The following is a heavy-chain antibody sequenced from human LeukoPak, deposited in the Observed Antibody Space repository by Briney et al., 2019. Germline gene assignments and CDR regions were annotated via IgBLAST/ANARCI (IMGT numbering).Heavy chain of an antibody. CDR3: ASYCTNGVCYRHAFDI. V-gene: IGHV1-2*02. CDR2: INPNSGGT. Sequence: ASVKVSCKASGYTFTGYYMYWVRQAPGQGLEWMGWINPNSGGTNYAQKFQGRVTMTRDTSISTAYMELSRLRSDDTAVYYCASYCTNGVCYRHAFDIWGQGTMVTVSS. CDR1: GYTFTGYY. J-gene: IGHJ3*02. D-gene: IGHD2-8*01.